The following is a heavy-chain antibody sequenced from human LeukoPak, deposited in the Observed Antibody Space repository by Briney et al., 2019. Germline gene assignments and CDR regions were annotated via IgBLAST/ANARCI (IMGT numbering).Heavy chain of an antibody. Sequence: GGSLRLSCAASGFTVSSNYMSWVRQAPGKGLGWVSVIYSGGSTYYADSVKGRFTISRDNSKNTLYLQMNSLRAEDTAVYYCAAYGDQASNWFDPWGQGTLVTVSS. CDR1: GFTVSSNY. J-gene: IGHJ5*02. CDR3: AAYGDQASNWFDP. CDR2: IYSGGST. V-gene: IGHV3-53*01. D-gene: IGHD4-17*01.